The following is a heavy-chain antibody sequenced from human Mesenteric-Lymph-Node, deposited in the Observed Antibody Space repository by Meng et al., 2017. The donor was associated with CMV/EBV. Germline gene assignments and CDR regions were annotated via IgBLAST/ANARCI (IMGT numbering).Heavy chain of an antibody. V-gene: IGHV3-23*03. J-gene: IGHJ5*02. CDR3: AKYNYGDFINWLDP. Sequence: ASGLTFSSYAMSWVRQIPGEGLEWVSIIYGGGKSTVYADPVKGRFTISRDDSKNTLYLQMNSLRAEDTAVYFCAKYNYGDFINWLDPWGQGTLVTVSS. D-gene: IGHD2-21*02. CDR2: IYGGGKST. CDR1: GLTFSSYA.